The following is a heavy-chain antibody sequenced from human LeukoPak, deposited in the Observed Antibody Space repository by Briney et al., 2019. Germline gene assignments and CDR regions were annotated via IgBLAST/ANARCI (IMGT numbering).Heavy chain of an antibody. CDR1: VGSITSSSYY. CDR3: ARHRPHLSSGWTPWFDP. V-gene: IGHV4-39*01. Sequence: PSETLSLTCTVSVGSITSSSYYWGWIRQPPGKGLEWIGSIYYSGSTYYNPPLKSRVTISVDTSKNQFSLKLSSVTAAGTTVYYCARHRPHLSSGWTPWFDPWGQGTLVTVSS. CDR2: IYYSGST. D-gene: IGHD6-19*01. J-gene: IGHJ5*02.